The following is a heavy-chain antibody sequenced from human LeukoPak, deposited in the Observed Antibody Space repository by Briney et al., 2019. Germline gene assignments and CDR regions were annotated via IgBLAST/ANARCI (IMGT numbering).Heavy chain of an antibody. CDR2: IIPIFGTA. CDR3: ASFRDIVVVPAAIESFDI. D-gene: IGHD2-2*01. CDR1: GGTFSSYA. V-gene: IGHV1-69*01. Sequence: ASVKVSCKASGGTFSSYAISWVRQAPGQGLEWMGGIIPIFGTANYAQKFQGRVTITADESTSTAYMELSRLRSDDTAVYYCASFRDIVVVPAAIESFDIWGQGTMVTVSS. J-gene: IGHJ3*02.